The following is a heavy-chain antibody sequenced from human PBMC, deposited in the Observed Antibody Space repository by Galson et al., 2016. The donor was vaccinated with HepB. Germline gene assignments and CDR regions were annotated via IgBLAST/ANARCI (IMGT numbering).Heavy chain of an antibody. CDR1: GDSVYNNGAA. V-gene: IGHV6-1*01. CDR3: ARAVMLGRGMDV. D-gene: IGHD3-10*01. CDR2: TFYRSTWEN. J-gene: IGHJ6*02. Sequence: CAISGDSVYNNGAAWVWIRQSPSRGLEWLGRTFYRSTWENHYTGSVRNRITISPDTSRNQFSLHLNSVTPEDSPVYYCARAVMLGRGMDVWGQGTTVTVSS.